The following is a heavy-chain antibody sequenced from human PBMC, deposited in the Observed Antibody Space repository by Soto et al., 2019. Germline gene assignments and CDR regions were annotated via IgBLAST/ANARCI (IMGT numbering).Heavy chain of an antibody. V-gene: IGHV4-30-4*01. J-gene: IGHJ5*01. D-gene: IGHD2-15*01. Sequence: SETLSLTCSVSGDSIPTVDYFWAWIRQPPGQTLEYIGYIYKSATTYYNPSFESRVAISLDTSKSQFSLTVTSVTAGDTAVYFCARGRYCLTGSCFPNWFDSWGRGTLVTVSS. CDR2: IYKSATT. CDR3: ARGRYCLTGSCFPNWFDS. CDR1: GDSIPTVDYF.